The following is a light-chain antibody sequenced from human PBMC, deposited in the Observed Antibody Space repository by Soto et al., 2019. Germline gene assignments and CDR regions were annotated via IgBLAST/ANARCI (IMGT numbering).Light chain of an antibody. Sequence: ESVVTQSPGTLSLSPGERAALSCRASQSIRSSYLAWHQQKPGQAPRDLIYGASSRATGIPDRLSGSVSGTDFTLNISRLEPEDSAVYFCQQYGNPPPNAFGQGTKVEI. V-gene: IGKV3-20*01. CDR3: QQYGNPPPNA. CDR2: GAS. CDR1: QSIRSSY. J-gene: IGKJ2*01.